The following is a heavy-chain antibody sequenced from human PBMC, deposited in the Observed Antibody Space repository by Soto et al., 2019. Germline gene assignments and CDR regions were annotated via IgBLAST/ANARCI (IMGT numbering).Heavy chain of an antibody. V-gene: IGHV4-39*01. D-gene: IGHD3-10*01. CDR2: IYYSGST. Sequence: PSETLSLTCTVSGGSISSSSYYWGWIRQPPGKGLEWIGSIYYSGSTYYNPSLKSRVTISVDTSKNQFSLRLSSVTAADTAMYYCARRYGSGLSDFDFWGQGTMVTVSS. J-gene: IGHJ3*01. CDR1: GGSISSSSYY. CDR3: ARRYGSGLSDFDF.